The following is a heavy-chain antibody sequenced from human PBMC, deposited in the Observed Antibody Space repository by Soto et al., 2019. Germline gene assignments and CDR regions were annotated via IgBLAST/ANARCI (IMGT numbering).Heavy chain of an antibody. V-gene: IGHV1-18*01. CDR2: ISAYNGNT. CDR1: GYTFTSYG. CDR3: ARDFTVEGSQRYYYYYMDV. D-gene: IGHD4-17*01. J-gene: IGHJ6*03. Sequence: GASVKVSRKASGYTFTSYGISWVRQAPGQGLEWMGWISAYNGNTNYAQKLQGRVTMTTDTSTITAYMELRSLRSDDTAVYYCARDFTVEGSQRYYYYYMDVWGKGTTVTVSS.